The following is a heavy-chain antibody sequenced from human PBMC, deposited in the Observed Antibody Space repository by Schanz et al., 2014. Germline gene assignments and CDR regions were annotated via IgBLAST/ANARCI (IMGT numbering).Heavy chain of an antibody. J-gene: IGHJ4*02. D-gene: IGHD3-10*01. CDR1: GFTFRDYY. CDR2: ISSGSSYA. Sequence: VQLVESGGGLVKPGGSLRLSCAASGFTFRDYYMSWIRQAPGKGLEWVSDISSGSSYANYADSVKGRFTISRDNAKNSLYLQMNSLRAEDTAVYYCARANYRRKINFDYWGRGTLXTVSS. CDR3: ARANYRRKINFDY. V-gene: IGHV3-11*06.